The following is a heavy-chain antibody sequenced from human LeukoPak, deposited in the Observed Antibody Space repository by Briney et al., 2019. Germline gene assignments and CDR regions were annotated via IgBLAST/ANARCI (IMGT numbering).Heavy chain of an antibody. CDR1: AFTFSVYW. CDR3: VRDGIRDIPGIITIRYDY. Sequence: GGSLRPSCSASAFTFSVYWMTWVRQAPGKGLEWVATIKEDGSDKYYVDSVRGRFTISRDNAENSLYLQMNSLTAEDTALYYCVRDGIRDIPGIITIRYDYWGQGTLVTVSS. V-gene: IGHV3-7*05. J-gene: IGHJ4*02. D-gene: IGHD3-10*01. CDR2: IKEDGSDK.